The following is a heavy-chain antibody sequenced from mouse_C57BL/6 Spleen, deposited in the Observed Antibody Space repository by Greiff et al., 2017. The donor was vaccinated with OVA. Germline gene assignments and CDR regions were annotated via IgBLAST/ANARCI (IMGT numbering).Heavy chain of an antibody. Sequence: ESGPGLVKPSQSLSLTCSVTGYSITSGYYWNWIRQFPGNKLEWMGYISYDGSNNYNPSLKNRISITRDTSKNQFFLKLNSVTTEDTATYYCARGGYPGYFDVWGTGTTVTVSS. CDR2: ISYDGSN. CDR3: ARGGYPGYFDV. CDR1: GYSITSGYY. V-gene: IGHV3-6*01. J-gene: IGHJ1*03.